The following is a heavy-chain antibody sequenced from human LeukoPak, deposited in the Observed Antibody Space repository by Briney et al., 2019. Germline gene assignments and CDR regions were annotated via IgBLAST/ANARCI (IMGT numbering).Heavy chain of an antibody. D-gene: IGHD4-11*01. CDR2: ISSSSSYI. Sequence: GGSLRLSCAASGFTFSSYSMNWVHQAPGKGLEWVSSISSSSSYIYYADSVKGRFTVSRDNAKNSVYLQMNSLRAEDTAVYYCARDKWLTTTHYFDYWGQGTLVTVSS. CDR3: ARDKWLTTTHYFDY. V-gene: IGHV3-21*01. J-gene: IGHJ4*02. CDR1: GFTFSSYS.